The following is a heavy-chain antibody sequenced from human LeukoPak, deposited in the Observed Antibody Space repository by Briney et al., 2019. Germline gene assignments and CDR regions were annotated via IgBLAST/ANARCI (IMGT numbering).Heavy chain of an antibody. CDR1: GFPLRSYW. CDR3: ARDEVGGPLAY. CDR2: IREDGSEK. Sequence: GGSLRLSCEASGFPLRSYWMSWIRQAPGKGPEWVANIREDGSEKKYVDSVKGRFTISRDNANNLLHLQMNSLRDEDTAVYYCARDEVGGPLAYWGQGTLVTVSS. V-gene: IGHV3-7*01. J-gene: IGHJ4*02.